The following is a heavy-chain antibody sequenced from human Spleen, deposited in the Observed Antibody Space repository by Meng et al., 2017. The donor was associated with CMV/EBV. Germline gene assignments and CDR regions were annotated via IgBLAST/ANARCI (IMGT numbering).Heavy chain of an antibody. D-gene: IGHD6-6*01. CDR3: ARGFVEYSSSSGYFQH. J-gene: IGHJ1*01. Sequence: SVKVSCKASGDTFTAYALSWVRQAPGQGLEWMGGIIPIFGTANYAPKFQGRVTITTDESSTTAYMDLSSLRSEDTAVYYCARGFVEYSSSSGYFQHWGQGTLVTVSS. V-gene: IGHV1-69*05. CDR1: GDTFTAYA. CDR2: IIPIFGTA.